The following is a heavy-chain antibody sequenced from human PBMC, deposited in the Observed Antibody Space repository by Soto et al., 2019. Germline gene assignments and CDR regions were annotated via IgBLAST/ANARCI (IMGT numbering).Heavy chain of an antibody. CDR1: GFTFSSYG. V-gene: IGHV3-30*18. CDR2: ISYDGSNK. J-gene: IGHJ6*02. CDR3: AKSFHPARHYYYGMDV. Sequence: GGSLRLSCAASGFTFSSYGMHWVRQSPGKGLEWVAVISYDGSNKYYADSVKGRFTISRDNSKNTLYLQMNSLRAEDTAVYYCAKSFHPARHYYYGMDVWGQGTTVTVSS. D-gene: IGHD2-2*01.